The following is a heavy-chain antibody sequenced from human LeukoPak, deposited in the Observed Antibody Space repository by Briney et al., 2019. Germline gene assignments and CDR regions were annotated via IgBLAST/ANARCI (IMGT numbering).Heavy chain of an antibody. J-gene: IGHJ4*02. CDR2: IYYSGST. CDR3: ARDKSLDY. Sequence: KTSETLSLTRTVSGGSISSGGYYWSWIRQHPGKGLEWIGYIYYSGSTYYNPSLKSRVTISVDTSKNQFSLKLSSVTAADTAVYYCARDKSLDYWGQGTLVTVSS. CDR1: GGSISSGGYY. V-gene: IGHV4-31*03.